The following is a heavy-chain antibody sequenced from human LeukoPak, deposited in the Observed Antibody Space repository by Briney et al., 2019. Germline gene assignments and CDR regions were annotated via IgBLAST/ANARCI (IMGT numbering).Heavy chain of an antibody. CDR2: IKSKSDGGTT. Sequence: GGSLRLSCVASGFTVTNAWMSWVRQAPGKGPERVGRIKSKSDGGTTDYDAPVKGRFIISREDSKNTLYLQMNSLRSEDTAVYYCTTQGFVGGSRTSFDYWGQGTLVTVSS. V-gene: IGHV3-15*01. CDR1: GFTVTNAW. J-gene: IGHJ4*02. CDR3: TTQGFVGGSRTSFDY. D-gene: IGHD3-16*01.